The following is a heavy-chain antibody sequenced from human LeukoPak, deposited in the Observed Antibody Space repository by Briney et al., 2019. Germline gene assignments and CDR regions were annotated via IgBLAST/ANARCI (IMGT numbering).Heavy chain of an antibody. Sequence: GGSLRLSCAASGFSLSSDWMSWVRQAPGKGLEWVANINQDGSEKYYIDSVKGRFTISRDNAKSSLYLQMNSLRGDDTAVYYCARDGLAVAVNSYYYYYMDVWGKGTTVTVSS. D-gene: IGHD6-19*01. V-gene: IGHV3-7*01. J-gene: IGHJ6*03. CDR1: GFSLSSDW. CDR3: ARDGLAVAVNSYYYYYMDV. CDR2: INQDGSEK.